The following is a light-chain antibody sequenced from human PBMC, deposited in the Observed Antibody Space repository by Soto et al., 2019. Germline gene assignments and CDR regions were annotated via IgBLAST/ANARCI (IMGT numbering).Light chain of an antibody. Sequence: QLVLTQPRSVSGAPGQRVTISCTGSSSNIGAGYDVHWYQQLPGTAPKLLIYGNSNRPSGVPDRFSGSKSGTSASLAITGLQAEYEADYYCQSYDSSLRVVFGGGTKLTVL. CDR3: QSYDSSLRVV. CDR1: SSNIGAGYD. V-gene: IGLV1-40*01. J-gene: IGLJ2*01. CDR2: GNS.